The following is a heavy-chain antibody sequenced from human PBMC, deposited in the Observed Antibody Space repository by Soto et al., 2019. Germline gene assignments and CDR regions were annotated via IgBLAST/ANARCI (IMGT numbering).Heavy chain of an antibody. CDR1: GFTFSSYG. Sequence: QVQLVESGGGVVQPGRSLRLSCAPSGFTFSSYGMHWVRQAPGKGLEWVAVISYDGSNKYYADSVKGRFTISRDNSKNTLYLQMNSLRAEDTAVYYCAKAGEGGYYYGMDVWGQGTTVTVSS. D-gene: IGHD1-26*01. CDR2: ISYDGSNK. CDR3: AKAGEGGYYYGMDV. J-gene: IGHJ6*02. V-gene: IGHV3-30*18.